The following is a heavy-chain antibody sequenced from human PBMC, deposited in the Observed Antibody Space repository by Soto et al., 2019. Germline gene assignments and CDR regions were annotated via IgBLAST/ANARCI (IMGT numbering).Heavy chain of an antibody. CDR2: ISYDGSNK. CDR3: AKDRDGDYVFDY. Sequence: QVQLVESGGGVVQPGRSLRLSCAASGFTFSSYGMHWVRQAPGKGLEWVAVISYDGSNKYYADSVKGRFTISRDNSKNPLYLQMNSLRAEETAVYYCAKDRDGDYVFDYWGQGTLVTVSS. V-gene: IGHV3-30*18. J-gene: IGHJ4*02. D-gene: IGHD4-17*01. CDR1: GFTFSSYG.